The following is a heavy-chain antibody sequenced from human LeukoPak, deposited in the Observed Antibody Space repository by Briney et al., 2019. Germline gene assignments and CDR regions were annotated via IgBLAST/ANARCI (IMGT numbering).Heavy chain of an antibody. CDR3: AREPHSNYYYYGMDV. V-gene: IGHV3-66*01. D-gene: IGHD4-11*01. CDR2: IYSGGST. Sequence: PGGSLRLSCAASGFTVSSNYMSWVRQAPGKGLEWVSVIYSGGSTYYADSVKGRFTISRDNSKNTLYLQMNSLGAEDTAVYYCAREPHSNYYYYGMDVWGQGTTVTVSS. J-gene: IGHJ6*02. CDR1: GFTVSSNY.